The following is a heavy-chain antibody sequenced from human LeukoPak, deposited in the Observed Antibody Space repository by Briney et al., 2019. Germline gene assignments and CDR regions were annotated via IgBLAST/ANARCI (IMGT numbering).Heavy chain of an antibody. D-gene: IGHD3-22*01. CDR3: AKSFYRGYQVYYFDY. J-gene: IGHJ4*02. CDR1: GFTFDDYA. CDR2: ISWNSGSI. Sequence: GGSLRLSCAASGFTFDDYAMHWVRQAPGKGLEWVSGISWNSGSIGYADSVKGRFTISRDNAKNSLYLQMNSLRAEDTGIYYCAKSFYRGYQVYYFDYWGQGTLVTVSS. V-gene: IGHV3-9*01.